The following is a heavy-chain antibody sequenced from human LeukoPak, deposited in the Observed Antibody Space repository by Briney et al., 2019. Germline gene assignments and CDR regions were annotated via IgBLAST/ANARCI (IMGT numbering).Heavy chain of an antibody. CDR1: GGSISSRSYY. D-gene: IGHD3-16*01. V-gene: IGHV4-39*01. CDR2: IYYSGTT. J-gene: IGHJ4*02. CDR3: ARLGSPVSYYFDY. Sequence: SETLSLTCSVSGGSISSRSYYWGWIRQPPGKRLEYIGYIYYSGTTYYNPSLKTRVTISIDTSKNQFSLKLSSVTAADTAVYYCARLGSPVSYYFDYWGQGILVAVSS.